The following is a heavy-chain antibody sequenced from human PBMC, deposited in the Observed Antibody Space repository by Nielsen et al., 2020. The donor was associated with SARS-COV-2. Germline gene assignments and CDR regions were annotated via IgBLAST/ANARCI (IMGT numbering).Heavy chain of an antibody. CDR2: VSHSGSI. D-gene: IGHD2-2*01. CDR3: ARGDLVVVPSPILGLGPFFYYFYLDV. J-gene: IGHJ6*03. Sequence: SETLSLTCAVSGGSVSSNDWWTWVRPSPGQGLEWIGEVSHSGSINYKPSLKSRVTLSMDKSKSQFSLRLTSVSAADTAVYFCARGDLVVVPSPILGLGPFFYYFYLDVWGKGTTVIVSS. V-gene: IGHV4-4*02. CDR1: GGSVSSNDW.